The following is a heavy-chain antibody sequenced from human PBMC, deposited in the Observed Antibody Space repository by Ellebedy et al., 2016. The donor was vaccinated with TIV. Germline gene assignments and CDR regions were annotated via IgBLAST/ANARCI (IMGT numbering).Heavy chain of an antibody. D-gene: IGHD2-15*01. V-gene: IGHV3-53*01. J-gene: IGHJ4*02. Sequence: GGSLRLSXAASGFTVSSNYMSWVRQAPGKGLEWVSVIYSGGSTYYADSVKGRFTISRDNSKNTLYLQMNSLRAEDTAVYYCARGPYGRRGGVVDYWGQGTLVTVSS. CDR3: ARGPYGRRGGVVDY. CDR1: GFTVSSNY. CDR2: IYSGGST.